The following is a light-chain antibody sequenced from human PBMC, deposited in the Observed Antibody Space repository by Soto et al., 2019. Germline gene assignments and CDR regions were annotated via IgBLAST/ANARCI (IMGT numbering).Light chain of an antibody. CDR1: QSISSW. V-gene: IGKV1-5*01. CDR3: QPYSSYSPT. Sequence: DMQVTQSPSTLSASVGDTVTITCRASQSISSWLAWYQQKSGKAPKLLIHDGSTLQSGVPSRFSGSGSGTYFTLTISGLQPDDFATYYCQPYSSYSPTCGPGTTVAIK. CDR2: DGS. J-gene: IGKJ3*01.